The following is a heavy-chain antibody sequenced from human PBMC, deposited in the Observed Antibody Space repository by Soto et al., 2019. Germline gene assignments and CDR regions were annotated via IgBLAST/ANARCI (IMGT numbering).Heavy chain of an antibody. Sequence: SQTLSLTCAISGDSVSSNSAAWNWIRQSPSRGLEWLGGTYYRSKWYNDYAVSVKSRITINPDTSKKQFSLQLNSVTPEDTAVYYCAREASWFGELLDALDIWGQGTMVTVSS. CDR2: TYYRSKWYN. CDR1: GDSVSSNSAA. CDR3: AREASWFGELLDALDI. V-gene: IGHV6-1*01. D-gene: IGHD3-10*01. J-gene: IGHJ3*02.